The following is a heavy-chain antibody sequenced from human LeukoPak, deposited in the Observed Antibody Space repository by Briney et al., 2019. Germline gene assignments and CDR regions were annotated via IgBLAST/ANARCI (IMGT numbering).Heavy chain of an antibody. CDR3: AKGILSY. J-gene: IGHJ4*02. D-gene: IGHD3-3*02. CDR2: ISGSGSTI. CDR1: GFTISNDN. V-gene: IGHV3-48*01. Sequence: GGSLRLSCAASGFTISNDNMNWVRQAPGKGLEWVSYISGSGSTIYYADSVKGRFTISRDNSKNTLYLQMNSLRAEDTAVYYCAKGILSYWGQGTLVTVSS.